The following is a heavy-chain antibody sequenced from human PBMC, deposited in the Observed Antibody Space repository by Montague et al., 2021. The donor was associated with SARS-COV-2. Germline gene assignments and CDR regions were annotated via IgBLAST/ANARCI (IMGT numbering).Heavy chain of an antibody. Sequence: TLSLTCTVSGGSISRGSYYWSWIRQPAGKGLEWIGRIYTSGTTDYSFSLKSRVTISVATSKNQFSLKLTSVTAADTAVYYCARAHSGSWAHLDNWGQGSLVTVSS. J-gene: IGHJ4*02. V-gene: IGHV4-61*02. CDR2: IYTSGTT. D-gene: IGHD5-12*01. CDR1: GGSISRGSYY. CDR3: ARAHSGSWAHLDN.